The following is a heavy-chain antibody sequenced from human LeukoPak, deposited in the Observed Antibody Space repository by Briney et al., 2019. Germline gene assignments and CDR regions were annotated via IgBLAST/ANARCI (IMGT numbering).Heavy chain of an antibody. CDR3: AREEGGAAGKGFDY. Sequence: SVKVSCKASGGTFSSYAISWVRQAPGQGLEWMGRIIPILGIANYAQKFQGRVTITADKSTSTAYMELSSLRSEDTAVYYCAREEGGAAGKGFDYWGQGTPVTVSS. CDR2: IIPILGIA. CDR1: GGTFSSYA. V-gene: IGHV1-69*04. J-gene: IGHJ4*02. D-gene: IGHD6-13*01.